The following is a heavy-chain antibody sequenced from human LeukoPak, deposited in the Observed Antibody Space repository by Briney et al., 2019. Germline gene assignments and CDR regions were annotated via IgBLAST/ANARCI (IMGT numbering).Heavy chain of an antibody. J-gene: IGHJ4*02. D-gene: IGHD3-10*01. Sequence: SETLSLTCTVSGGSISSGGYYWSWIRQHPGTGLEWIGYIYYSGSTYYNPSLKSRVTISVDRSKNQFSLKLSSVTAADTAVYYCARANLGYYYGSGSWGYFDYWGQGTLVTVSS. CDR1: GGSISSGGYY. CDR3: ARANLGYYYGSGSWGYFDY. CDR2: IYYSGST. V-gene: IGHV4-31*03.